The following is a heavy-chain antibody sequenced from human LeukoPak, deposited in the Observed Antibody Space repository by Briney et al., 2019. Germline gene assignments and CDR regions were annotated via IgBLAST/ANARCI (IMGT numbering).Heavy chain of an antibody. Sequence: ASVKVSCKASGYTFTGYYMHWVRQAPGQGLEWMGWINPNNGGTKYVQKFQGRVTMTRDTSISTAYLQWSSLKASDTAMYYCARPKTYYYDSSGYTLEGYFDYWGQGTLVTVSS. D-gene: IGHD3-22*01. V-gene: IGHV1-2*02. CDR1: GYTFTGYY. J-gene: IGHJ4*02. CDR3: ARPKTYYYDSSGYTLEGYFDY. CDR2: INPNNGGT.